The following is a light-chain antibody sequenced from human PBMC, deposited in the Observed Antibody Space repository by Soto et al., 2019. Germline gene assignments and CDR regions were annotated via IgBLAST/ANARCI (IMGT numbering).Light chain of an antibody. CDR3: AAWDDSLSGPVV. CDR2: RNN. CDR1: SSNIGSNY. Sequence: QSVLTQPPSASGTPGQRVTISCSGSSSNIGSNYVYWYQQLPGTAPKLLIYRNNQRPSGVPDRFSVSKSGTSASLAISGLRSEDEADYYCAAWDDSLSGPVVFGGGTQLTVL. J-gene: IGLJ2*01. V-gene: IGLV1-47*01.